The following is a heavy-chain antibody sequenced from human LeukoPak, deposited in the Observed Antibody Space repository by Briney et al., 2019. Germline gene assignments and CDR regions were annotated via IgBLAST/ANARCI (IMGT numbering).Heavy chain of an antibody. CDR3: ARAPSEIGGYYPEYFRH. Sequence: QSGGSLRLSCAASGFTFSSYWMHWVRQAPGKGLVWVSRIKSDGKTNYADSVKGRFTISRDNAKNTVSLQMNSLRVEDTGVYYCARAPSEIGGYYPEYFRHWGQGTLVTVSS. CDR1: GFTFSSYW. D-gene: IGHD3-22*01. CDR2: IKSDGKT. J-gene: IGHJ1*01. V-gene: IGHV3-74*01.